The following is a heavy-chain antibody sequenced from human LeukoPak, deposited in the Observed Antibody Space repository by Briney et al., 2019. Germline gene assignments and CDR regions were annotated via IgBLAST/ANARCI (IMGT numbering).Heavy chain of an antibody. J-gene: IGHJ6*02. V-gene: IGHV4-34*01. Sequence: SETLSLTCAVYGGSFSGYYWSWIRQPPGKGLEWIGEINHSGSTNYNPSLKSRVTISVDTSKNQFSLKLSSVTAADTAVYYCARLVFITMVRGVIIDYGMDVWGQGTTVTVSS. D-gene: IGHD3-10*01. CDR1: GGSFSGYY. CDR2: INHSGST. CDR3: ARLVFITMVRGVIIDYGMDV.